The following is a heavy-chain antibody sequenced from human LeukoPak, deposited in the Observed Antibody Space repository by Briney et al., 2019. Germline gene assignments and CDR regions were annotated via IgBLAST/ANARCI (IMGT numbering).Heavy chain of an antibody. V-gene: IGHV1-69*13. CDR3: ARDKYERAYCGGDCFPGFDY. CDR1: GGTFSSYA. CDR2: IIPIFGTA. J-gene: IGHJ4*02. Sequence: GASVKVSCKASGGTFSSYAISWVRQAPGQGLEWMGGIIPIFGTANYAQKFQGRVTITADESTSTAYMELSSLRSEDTAVYCCARDKYERAYCGGDCFPGFDYWGQGTLVTVSS. D-gene: IGHD2-21*02.